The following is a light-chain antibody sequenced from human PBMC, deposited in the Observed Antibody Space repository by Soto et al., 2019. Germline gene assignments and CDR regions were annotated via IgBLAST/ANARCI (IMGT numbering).Light chain of an antibody. Sequence: QSALTQPASVSGSPGQSITISCTGTSSDVGDYKYVSWYQQHPGKAPKLMIYEVSNRPSGVSNRFSGSKSGNTASLTISGLKAEDEADYYCSSYTSSNTLFGGGTKLTVL. CDR2: EVS. CDR1: SSDVGDYKY. J-gene: IGLJ2*01. V-gene: IGLV2-14*01. CDR3: SSYTSSNTL.